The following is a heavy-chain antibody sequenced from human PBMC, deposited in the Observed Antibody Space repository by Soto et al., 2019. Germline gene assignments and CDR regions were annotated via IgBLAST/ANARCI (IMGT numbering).Heavy chain of an antibody. Sequence: QLQLQESGSGLVKPSQTLSLTCAVSGGSISSGNSYSWSWIRQPPGKGLEWIGSISHTGSTSYNPSLKGRVTMSVDKSKNQFSLKLSSVTAADMAVYYCARAFAPYLGTWFDPWGQGTLVIVSS. J-gene: IGHJ5*02. CDR2: ISHTGST. CDR3: ARAFAPYLGTWFDP. V-gene: IGHV4-30-2*01. D-gene: IGHD3-16*01. CDR1: GGSISSGNSYS.